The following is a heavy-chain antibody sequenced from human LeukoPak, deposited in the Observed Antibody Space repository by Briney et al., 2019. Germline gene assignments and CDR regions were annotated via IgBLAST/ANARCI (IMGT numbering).Heavy chain of an antibody. V-gene: IGHV3-23*01. Sequence: PGGSLRLSCTASGFTFSSIALTWVRQAPGKGLEWVSTIRSNGDTAYNADSVKGRFTISRDNSKNTVYLQMNSLRVEDTAIYYCARLPRGGIILPRDAFDIWGQGTMVTVSS. CDR1: GFTFSSIA. J-gene: IGHJ3*02. CDR2: IRSNGDTA. D-gene: IGHD2-21*02. CDR3: ARLPRGGIILPRDAFDI.